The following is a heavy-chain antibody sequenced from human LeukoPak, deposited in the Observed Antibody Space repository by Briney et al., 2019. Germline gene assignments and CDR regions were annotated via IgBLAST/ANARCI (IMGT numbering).Heavy chain of an antibody. J-gene: IGHJ3*02. V-gene: IGHV1-46*03. CDR2: INPSGGST. D-gene: IGHD6-19*01. CDR1: GYTFTGYY. CDR3: ARDLRGRGYSSGWYELDAFDI. Sequence: GASVKVSCKASGYTFTGYYMHWVRQAPGQGLEWMRIINPSGGSTSYAQKFQGRVTMTRDTSTSTVYMELSSLRSEDTAVYYCARDLRGRGYSSGWYELDAFDIWGQGTMVTVSS.